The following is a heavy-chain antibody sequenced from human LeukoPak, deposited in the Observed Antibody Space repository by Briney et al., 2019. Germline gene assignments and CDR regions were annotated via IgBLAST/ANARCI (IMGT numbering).Heavy chain of an antibody. CDR2: ISSSSSYI. J-gene: IGHJ4*02. Sequence: PGGSLRLSCAASGFTLSSYSMNWVRQAPGKGLEWVSSISSSSSYIYYADSVKGRFTISRDNAKNSLYLQMNSLRAEDTAVYYCARGLSGAVAGTWGQGTLVTVSS. V-gene: IGHV3-21*01. D-gene: IGHD6-19*01. CDR3: ARGLSGAVAGT. CDR1: GFTLSSYS.